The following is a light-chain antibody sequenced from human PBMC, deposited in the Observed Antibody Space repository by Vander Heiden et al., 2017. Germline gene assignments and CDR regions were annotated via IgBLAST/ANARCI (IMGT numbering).Light chain of an antibody. J-gene: IGKJ2*01. V-gene: IGKV4-1*01. CDR1: QNGLYSANNKNY. Sequence: DIVMTQSPDSLAVSLGERATLNCKSSQNGLYSANNKNYLAWYQQKPGQPPRLLIYWASTRESGVPDRFSGSGSGTDFTLTISSLQAEDVAVYYCQQEDSTPYTFGQGTKLEIK. CDR2: WAS. CDR3: QQEDSTPYT.